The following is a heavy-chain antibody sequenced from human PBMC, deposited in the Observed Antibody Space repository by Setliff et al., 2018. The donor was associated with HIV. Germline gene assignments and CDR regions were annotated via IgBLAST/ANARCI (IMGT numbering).Heavy chain of an antibody. CDR3: AKNLYRSGCYPFDS. V-gene: IGHV3-30*02. D-gene: IGHD6-25*01. Sequence: EGSLRLSCAASGFTFSYYGMHWVRQAPGKGLEWVTSLRYDGSYKYYTYSVRGRFTISRDNCKNTLYLQMNSLRAEDTAVSDCAKNLYRSGCYPFDSWGQGTLVTVSS. J-gene: IGHJ4*02. CDR1: GFTFSYYG. CDR2: LRYDGSYK.